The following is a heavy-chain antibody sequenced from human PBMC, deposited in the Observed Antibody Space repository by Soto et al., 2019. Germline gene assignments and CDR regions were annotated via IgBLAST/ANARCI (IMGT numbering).Heavy chain of an antibody. D-gene: IGHD6-13*01. V-gene: IGHV5-51*01. CDR3: ARQGIAAAGPGADV. Sequence: KAPCNASGYSSTSYWIGCVRQMPGQGLEWLGIIYRGDYDTRYSPSLQGQDTLSADKSISPAYLQWSSLKASDTAMYYCARQGIAAAGPGADVWGQGTTVTVSS. CDR2: IYRGDYDT. CDR1: GYSSTSYW. J-gene: IGHJ6*02.